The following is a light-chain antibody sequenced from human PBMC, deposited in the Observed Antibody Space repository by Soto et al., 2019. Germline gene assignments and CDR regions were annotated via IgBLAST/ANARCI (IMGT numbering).Light chain of an antibody. CDR2: TNN. J-gene: IGLJ2*01. CDR3: AAWDDSLNALR. Sequence: QSVLTQPPSASGTLGQSVTISCSGSSSNIGINIVNWYQHLPGTAPKLVIHTNNHKPSGVPDRFSGSTSGTSASLAIRGLQSEDEADYYCAAWDDSLNALRIGGGTKLTVL. CDR1: SSNIGINI. V-gene: IGLV1-44*01.